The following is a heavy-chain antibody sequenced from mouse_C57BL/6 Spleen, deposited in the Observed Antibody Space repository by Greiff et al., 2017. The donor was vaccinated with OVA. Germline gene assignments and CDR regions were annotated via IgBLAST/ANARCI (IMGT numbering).Heavy chain of an antibody. V-gene: IGHV1-22*01. Sequence: VQLQQSGPELVKPGASVKMSCKASGYTFTDYNMHWVKQSHGKSLEWIGYINPNNGGTSYNQKFKGKATLTVNKSSSTAYMELRSLTSEDSAVDYCARDRSMTTVVAPGYFDVWGTGTTVTVSS. CDR1: GYTFTDYN. D-gene: IGHD1-1*01. CDR3: ARDRSMTTVVAPGYFDV. CDR2: INPNNGGT. J-gene: IGHJ1*03.